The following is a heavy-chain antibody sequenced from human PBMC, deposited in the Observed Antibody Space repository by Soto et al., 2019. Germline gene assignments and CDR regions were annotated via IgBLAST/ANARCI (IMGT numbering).Heavy chain of an antibody. Sequence: SETLSLTCTVSGGSISSYYWSWIRQPPGKGLEWIGYIYYSGSTNYNPSLKSRVTISVDTSKNQFSLKLSSVTAADTAVYYCARGSGYDLDYFDYWGQGTLVTVSS. CDR1: GGSISSYY. V-gene: IGHV4-59*01. J-gene: IGHJ4*02. D-gene: IGHD5-12*01. CDR2: IYYSGST. CDR3: ARGSGYDLDYFDY.